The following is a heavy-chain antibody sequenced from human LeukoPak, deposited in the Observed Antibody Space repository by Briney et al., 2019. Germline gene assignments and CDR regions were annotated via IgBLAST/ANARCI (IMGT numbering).Heavy chain of an antibody. V-gene: IGHV4-4*09. CDR1: GGSISSYY. Sequence: PSETLSLTCTVPGGSISSYYWSWFRQPPGKALEWIGYIYTSGSTNYNPSLKSRVTISVDTSKNQFSLKLSSVTAADTAVYYCAKSIAARPWWFDPWGQGTLVTVSS. CDR2: IYTSGST. CDR3: AKSIAARPWWFDP. J-gene: IGHJ5*02. D-gene: IGHD6-6*01.